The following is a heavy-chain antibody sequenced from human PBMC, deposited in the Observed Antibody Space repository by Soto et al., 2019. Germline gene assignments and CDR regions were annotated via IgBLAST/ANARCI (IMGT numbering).Heavy chain of an antibody. D-gene: IGHD3-16*01. V-gene: IGHV3-21*01. J-gene: IGHJ3*01. CDR3: ARDLEGADVFDL. Sequence: GGSLRLSCATSGFTFNNYNMNWVRQTPGKGLEWVSSIGSRGSSYRYYADSVKGRFTISRDIAKNTLYLEMHSLRADDTALYYCARDLEGADVFDLWGQGTMVTV. CDR2: IGSRGSSYR. CDR1: GFTFNNYN.